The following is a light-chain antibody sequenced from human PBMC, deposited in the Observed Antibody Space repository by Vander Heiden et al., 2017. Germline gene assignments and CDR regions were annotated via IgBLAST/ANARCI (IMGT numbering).Light chain of an antibody. CDR3: QQYGNWPPVT. V-gene: IGKV3-15*01. Sequence: VMTQPPATLSVSPGEGATLSCRASQSVRNKLAWYQQTPGQPPRLLIYDTSTRAAGIPARFSGSGSETEFTLTISSLRSEDFAVYYCQQYGNWPPVTFGGGTKVDVK. J-gene: IGKJ4*01. CDR1: QSVRNK. CDR2: DTS.